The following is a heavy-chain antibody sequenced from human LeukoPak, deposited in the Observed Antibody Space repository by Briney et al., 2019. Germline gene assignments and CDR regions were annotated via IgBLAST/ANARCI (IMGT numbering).Heavy chain of an antibody. CDR2: ITGSGGNT. J-gene: IGHJ4*02. D-gene: IGHD3-9*01. Sequence: GGSLRLSCAASGFTFSNYAMRWVRQAPGKGLEWVSAITGSGGNTYYADSVKGRLTISRDNSKNTLYLQMNSLRAEDTAVYYCAKWGDYDVLTGYYVSDYWGQGTLVTVSS. CDR1: GFTFSNYA. CDR3: AKWGDYDVLTGYYVSDY. V-gene: IGHV3-23*01.